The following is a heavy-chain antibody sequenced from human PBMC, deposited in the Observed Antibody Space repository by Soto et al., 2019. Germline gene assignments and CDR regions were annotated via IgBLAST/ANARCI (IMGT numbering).Heavy chain of an antibody. CDR3: ARAPFSGWPHYFDY. D-gene: IGHD6-19*01. CDR2: IGGSGGST. V-gene: IGHV3-23*01. Sequence: PGGSLRLSCAASGFTFTSHAMSWVRQAPGKGLEWVSAIGGSGGSTYYADPVKGRFTISRDNSENTLYLQMNSLRAEDSAVYYCARAPFSGWPHYFDYWGQGTLVTVSS. CDR1: GFTFTSHA. J-gene: IGHJ4*02.